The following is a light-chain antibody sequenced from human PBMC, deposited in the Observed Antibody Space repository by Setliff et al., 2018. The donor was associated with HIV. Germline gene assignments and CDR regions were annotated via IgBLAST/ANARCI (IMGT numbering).Light chain of an antibody. CDR2: EVN. CDR3: YSYTITSTLG. J-gene: IGLJ1*01. Sequence: QSALTQPASVSGPPGQSITISCTGTSSDVGASNYVSWYQQHPGKAPKLMIYEVNNRPSGVSNRFSGSKSGNTASLTISGLQADDEADYYCYSYTITSTLGFGTGTKVTVL. CDR1: SSDVGASNY. V-gene: IGLV2-14*01.